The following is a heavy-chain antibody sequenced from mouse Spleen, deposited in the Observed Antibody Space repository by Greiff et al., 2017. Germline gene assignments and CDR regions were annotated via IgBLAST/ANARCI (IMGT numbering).Heavy chain of an antibody. J-gene: IGHJ4*01. V-gene: IGHV3-6*01. CDR3: ARVGLPLYYAMDY. D-gene: IGHD2-2*01. CDR1: GYSITSGYY. Sequence: DVQLVESGPGLVKPSQSLSLTCSVTGYSITSGYYWNWIRQFPGNKLEWMGYISYDGSNNYNPSLKNRISITRDTSKNQFFLKLNSVTTEDTATYYCARVGLPLYYAMDYWGQGTSVTVSS. CDR2: ISYDGSN.